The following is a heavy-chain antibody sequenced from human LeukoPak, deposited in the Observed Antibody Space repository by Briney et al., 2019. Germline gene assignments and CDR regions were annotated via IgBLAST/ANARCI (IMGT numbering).Heavy chain of an antibody. D-gene: IGHD6-6*01. V-gene: IGHV3-30*02. CDR2: IRYDGSNK. Sequence: GGSLRLSCAASGFTFSSYGMHWVRQAPGKGLEWVAFIRYDGSNKYYADSVKGRFTISRDNSKNTLYLQMNSLRAEDTAVYYCAKGLGSSSPFDYWGQGTLVTVSS. CDR3: AKGLGSSSPFDY. CDR1: GFTFSSYG. J-gene: IGHJ4*02.